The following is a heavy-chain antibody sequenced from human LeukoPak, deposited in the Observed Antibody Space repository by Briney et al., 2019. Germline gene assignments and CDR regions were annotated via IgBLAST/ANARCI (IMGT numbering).Heavy chain of an antibody. CDR2: INHSGST. D-gene: IGHD3-22*01. Sequence: SETLSLTCAVYGGSFSGYYWSWIRQPPGKGLEWIGEINHSGSTNYNPSLKSRVTISVDTSKNQFSLKLSSVTAADTAVYYCARHGWIYYDSSGNWFDPWGQGTLVTVSS. CDR1: GGSFSGYY. CDR3: ARHGWIYYDSSGNWFDP. J-gene: IGHJ5*02. V-gene: IGHV4-34*01.